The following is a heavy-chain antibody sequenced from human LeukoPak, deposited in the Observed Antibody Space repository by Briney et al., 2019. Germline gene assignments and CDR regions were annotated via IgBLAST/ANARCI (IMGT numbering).Heavy chain of an antibody. V-gene: IGHV3-23*01. Sequence: GGSLRLSCAASGFTFSSYAMSRVRQAPGKGLEWVSAISGSGGSTYYADSVKGRFTIFRDNSKNTLYLQMNSLRAEDTAVYYCAKDRVQLWSFFDYWGQGTLVTVSS. D-gene: IGHD5-18*01. J-gene: IGHJ4*02. CDR1: GFTFSSYA. CDR2: ISGSGGST. CDR3: AKDRVQLWSFFDY.